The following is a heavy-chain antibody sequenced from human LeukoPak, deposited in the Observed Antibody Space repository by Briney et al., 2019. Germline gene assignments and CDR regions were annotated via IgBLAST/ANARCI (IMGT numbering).Heavy chain of an antibody. D-gene: IGHD3-22*01. CDR1: GFTFSSYA. V-gene: IGHV3-23*01. CDR3: AKVAVRSSGYYSLRYFDY. J-gene: IGHJ4*02. CDR2: ISGSGGST. Sequence: GGSLRLSCAASGFTFSSYAMSWVRQAPGKGLEWVSAISGSGGSTYYADSVKGRFTISRDNSKNTLYLQMNSLRDEDTAVYYCAKVAVRSSGYYSLRYFDYWGQGTLVTVSS.